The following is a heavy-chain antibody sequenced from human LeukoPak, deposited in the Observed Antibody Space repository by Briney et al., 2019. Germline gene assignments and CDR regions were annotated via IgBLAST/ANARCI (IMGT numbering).Heavy chain of an antibody. CDR3: ARYGGDAFDI. V-gene: IGHV3-30*02. CDR1: GFTFSSYG. Sequence: GGSLRLSCAASGFTFSSYGMQWVRQAPGKGLEWVAFIRYDGSSKYYVDSVKGRFTISRDNSKTTLYLQMNSLRAEDTAVYYCARYGGDAFDIWGQGQWSPSLQ. J-gene: IGHJ3*02. CDR2: IRYDGSSK. D-gene: IGHD1-14*01.